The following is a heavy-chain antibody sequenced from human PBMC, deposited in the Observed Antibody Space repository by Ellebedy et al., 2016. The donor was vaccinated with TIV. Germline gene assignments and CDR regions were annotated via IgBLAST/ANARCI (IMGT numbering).Heavy chain of an antibody. J-gene: IGHJ4*02. D-gene: IGHD1-26*01. Sequence: MPSETLSLTCAVSGASISTGNWWSWVRQPPGKGLEWIGEIYHTGRINYNPSLKSRLTISVDRSETHFSLNLRSVTAADTAVYYCAMHQKELFDYWGPGALISVSS. CDR2: IYHTGRI. V-gene: IGHV4-4*02. CDR1: GASISTGNW. CDR3: AMHQKELFDY.